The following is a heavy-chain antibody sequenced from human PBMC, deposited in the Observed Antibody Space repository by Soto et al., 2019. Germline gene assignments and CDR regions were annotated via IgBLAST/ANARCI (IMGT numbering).Heavy chain of an antibody. CDR3: ARDTVGASWFDY. V-gene: IGHV3-74*01. Sequence: GGSLRLSCAASGFTFSSYWMHWVRQAPGKGLMWVSRINSDGSSTSYADSVKGRFTISRDNAKNTLYLQMNSLRAEDTAVYYCARDTVGASWFDYWGQGTLVTVSS. J-gene: IGHJ4*02. CDR1: GFTFSSYW. D-gene: IGHD1-26*01. CDR2: INSDGSST.